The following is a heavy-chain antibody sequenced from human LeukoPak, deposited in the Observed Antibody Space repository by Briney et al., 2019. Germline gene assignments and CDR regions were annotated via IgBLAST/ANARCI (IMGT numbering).Heavy chain of an antibody. V-gene: IGHV3-48*01. CDR3: ARDHEGHCSSASCYGFDF. CDR1: GFSFSSYT. CDR2: ISTTSSVV. D-gene: IGHD2-2*01. Sequence: GGSLRLSCAASGFSFSSYTMNWVRQAPGKGLEWLSFISTTSSVVYYADSVRGRFTISRDNAKNSLYLQMNSLRAEDTALYYCARDHEGHCSSASCYGFDFWGQGTLVTVSS. J-gene: IGHJ4*02.